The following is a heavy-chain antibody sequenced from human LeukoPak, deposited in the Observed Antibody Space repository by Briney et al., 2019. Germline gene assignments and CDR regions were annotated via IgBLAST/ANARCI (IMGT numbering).Heavy chain of an antibody. CDR3: ATGYYSDSSGYYSRGAFDF. CDR2: ISVSGGTT. Sequence: GGSLRLSCATSGFXFSIYAISWVRQAPGKGLEWVSGISVSGGTTYYADSVKGRFTISRDNTKNTLYLQMNNLRAEDTAVYYCATGYYSDSSGYYSRGAFDFWGQGTMVTVSS. CDR1: GFXFSIYA. J-gene: IGHJ3*01. D-gene: IGHD3-22*01. V-gene: IGHV3-23*01.